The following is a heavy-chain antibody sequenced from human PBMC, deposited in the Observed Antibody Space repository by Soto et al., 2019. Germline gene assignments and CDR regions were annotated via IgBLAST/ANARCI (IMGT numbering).Heavy chain of an antibody. V-gene: IGHV3-21*01. Sequence: GGSLRLSCAASGFTFSSYSMNWVRQAPGKGLEWVSSISSSSSYIYYADSVKGRFTISRDNAKNSLYLQMNSLRAEDTAVYYCAREFYGYSSSWYNNDAFDIWGQGTMVTVSS. CDR2: ISSSSSYI. D-gene: IGHD6-13*01. CDR3: AREFYGYSSSWYNNDAFDI. CDR1: GFTFSSYS. J-gene: IGHJ3*02.